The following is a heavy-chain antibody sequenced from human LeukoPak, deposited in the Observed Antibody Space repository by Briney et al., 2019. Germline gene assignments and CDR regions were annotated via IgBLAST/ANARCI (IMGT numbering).Heavy chain of an antibody. CDR1: GGSISSGGYS. CDR3: ARGGRIIMVRGVISYYYGMDV. Sequence: ASETLSLTCAVSGGSISSGGYSWSWIRQPPGKGLEWIGYIYHSGSTYYNPSLKSRVTISVDTSKNQFSLKLSSVTAADTAVYYCARGGRIIMVRGVISYYYGMDVWGQGTTVTVSS. V-gene: IGHV4-30-2*01. D-gene: IGHD3-10*01. CDR2: IYHSGST. J-gene: IGHJ6*02.